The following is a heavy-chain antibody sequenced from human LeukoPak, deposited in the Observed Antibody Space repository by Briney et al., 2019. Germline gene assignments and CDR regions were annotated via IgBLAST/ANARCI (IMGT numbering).Heavy chain of an antibody. V-gene: IGHV1-2*02. J-gene: IGHJ4*02. Sequence: GASVKVSCKASGYIFSDYYMHWVRQAPGQGLEWRGWINPKSGAADYAQQFRGRVTMTRDTSINTDYMEMKRVTSDDTAVYYCARGAEAETSPLDFWGQGTLVIVS. CDR2: INPKSGAA. D-gene: IGHD6-13*01. CDR3: ARGAEAETSPLDF. CDR1: GYIFSDYY.